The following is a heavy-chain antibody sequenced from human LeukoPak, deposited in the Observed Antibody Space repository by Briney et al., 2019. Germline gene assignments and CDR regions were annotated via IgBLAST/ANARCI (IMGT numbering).Heavy chain of an antibody. CDR2: INHSRST. CDR1: GGSFSGYY. J-gene: IGHJ5*02. Sequence: SETLSLTCAVYGGSFSGYYWSWIRQPPGKGLEWIGEINHSRSTNYNPSLKSRVTISVDTSKNQFSLKLSSVTAADTAVYYCARVKVYCSSTSCPLGWFDPWGQGTLVTVSS. V-gene: IGHV4-34*01. D-gene: IGHD2-2*01. CDR3: ARVKVYCSSTSCPLGWFDP.